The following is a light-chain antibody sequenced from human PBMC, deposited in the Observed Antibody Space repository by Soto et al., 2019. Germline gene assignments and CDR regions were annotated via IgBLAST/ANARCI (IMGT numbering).Light chain of an antibody. Sequence: DVVMTQTPLSLSVAPGQPASISCKSSQSLLHITGETFLFWYLHKPGQSPQRLIYEVSTRVSVVPDRFSGSGSGTDFTLEISRVETDDVVIYYCMQSTQLPPTFGQGTRLG. CDR2: EVS. J-gene: IGKJ5*01. CDR3: MQSTQLPPT. CDR1: QSLLHITGETF. V-gene: IGKV2D-29*02.